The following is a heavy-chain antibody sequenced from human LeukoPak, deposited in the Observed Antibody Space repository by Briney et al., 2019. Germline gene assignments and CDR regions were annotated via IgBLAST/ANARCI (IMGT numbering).Heavy chain of an antibody. CDR1: GFIFRKYW. D-gene: IGHD3-3*01. J-gene: IGHJ6*03. Sequence: PGGSLRLSCAASGFIFRKYWMSWVRQAPGKGLEWVANIKEDGSQKNYVDSVKGRFTISRDNAKNLVYLQMNSLRGEDTAVYYCARGDRPAHDFWSGIAYYMDVWGKGTTVTVSS. CDR3: ARGDRPAHDFWSGIAYYMDV. V-gene: IGHV3-7*01. CDR2: IKEDGSQK.